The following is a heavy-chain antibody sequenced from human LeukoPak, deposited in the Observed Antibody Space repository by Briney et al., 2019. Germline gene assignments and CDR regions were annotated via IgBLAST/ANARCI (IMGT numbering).Heavy chain of an antibody. Sequence: GGSLRLSCAASGFTSSSYSMNWVRQAPGKGLEWVSYISSSGRTIYYADSVKGRFTISRDNAKNSLYLQMNSLRAEDTAVYYCASLTRGYSYGYYYWGQGTLVTVSS. CDR3: ASLTRGYSYGYYY. J-gene: IGHJ4*02. D-gene: IGHD5-18*01. CDR1: GFTSSSYS. CDR2: ISSSGRTI. V-gene: IGHV3-48*04.